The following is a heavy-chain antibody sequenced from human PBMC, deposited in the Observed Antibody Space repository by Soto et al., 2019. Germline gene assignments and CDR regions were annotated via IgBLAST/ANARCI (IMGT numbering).Heavy chain of an antibody. CDR3: ARGWAISGYSYYFDY. Sequence: GGSLRLSCAASGFTFSNYAMHWVRQAPGKGLEWVVVISYDGSNKYYADSVKVRFTISRDNSKNTLYLQMNSLRAEDTAVYYCARGWAISGYSYYFDYWGQGPLVTVSS. CDR1: GFTFSNYA. J-gene: IGHJ4*02. V-gene: IGHV3-30-3*01. D-gene: IGHD3-22*01. CDR2: ISYDGSNK.